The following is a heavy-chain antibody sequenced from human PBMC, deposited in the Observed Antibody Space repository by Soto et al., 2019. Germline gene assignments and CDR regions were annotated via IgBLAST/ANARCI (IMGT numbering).Heavy chain of an antibody. CDR1: GFTFSSYA. CDR2: ISGSGGNT. Sequence: EVQLLESGGDLVQPGGSLRLSCAASGFTFSSYAMSWVRQAPGKGLEWVSAISGSGGNTYYADSVKGRFTISRDTSKNTLYLQMNSLRAEDTAVYYCAKDATGTPRKFDYWGQGTLVTVSS. D-gene: IGHD1-7*01. J-gene: IGHJ4*02. V-gene: IGHV3-23*01. CDR3: AKDATGTPRKFDY.